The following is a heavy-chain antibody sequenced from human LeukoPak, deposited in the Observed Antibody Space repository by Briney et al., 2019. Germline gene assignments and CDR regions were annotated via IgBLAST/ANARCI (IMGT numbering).Heavy chain of an antibody. CDR1: GFTFSSYG. CDR2: ISSNGGST. D-gene: IGHD3-22*01. CDR3: ARSHSSGQRALEY. Sequence: PGGSLRLSCAASGFTFSSYGMHWVRQAPGKGLEYVSSISSNGGSTYYANSVKGRFTISRDNSKNTLYLQMGSLRTEDMAVYYCARSHSSGQRALEYWGQGTLVTVSS. J-gene: IGHJ4*02. V-gene: IGHV3-64*01.